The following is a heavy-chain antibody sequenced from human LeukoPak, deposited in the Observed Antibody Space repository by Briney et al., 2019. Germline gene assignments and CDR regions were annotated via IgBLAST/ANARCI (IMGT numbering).Heavy chain of an antibody. CDR3: ARYHDYGGIDY. Sequence: SETLSLTCTVSGGSISSYYWSWIRQPPGKGLEWIGYIYYSGSTNYNPSLKSRVTISVDTSKNQFSLKLSSVTAADMAVYYCARYHDYGGIDYWGQGTLVTVSS. D-gene: IGHD4-23*01. CDR1: GGSISSYY. CDR2: IYYSGST. J-gene: IGHJ4*02. V-gene: IGHV4-59*08.